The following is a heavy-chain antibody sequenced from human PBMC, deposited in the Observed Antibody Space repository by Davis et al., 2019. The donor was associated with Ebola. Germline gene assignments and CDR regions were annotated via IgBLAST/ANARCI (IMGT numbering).Heavy chain of an antibody. V-gene: IGHV3-9*01. CDR1: GFAFGDYA. CDR2: INWNSDSI. D-gene: IGHD6-19*01. CDR3: AKDTSNVWFDV. Sequence: GGSLRLSCAGSGFAFGDYAMHWVRQAPGKGLEWVSGINWNSDSIVYADSVKGRFTISRDNSKNTLHLQLNSLRVEDTAIYYCAKDTSNVWFDVWGQGTMVTVAS. J-gene: IGHJ3*01.